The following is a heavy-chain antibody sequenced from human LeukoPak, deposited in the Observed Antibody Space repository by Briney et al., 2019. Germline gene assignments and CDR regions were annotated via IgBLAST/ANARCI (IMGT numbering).Heavy chain of an antibody. D-gene: IGHD5-12*01. Sequence: GGSLRLSCAASGFTFSSHWMIWVRQAPGKGLEWVASIKQDGSEKYYVDSVRGRFTISRDNAKNSLCLQMNTLRAEDTAMYYCAKGVRVGYVANWFDPWGQGALVTVSS. CDR3: AKGVRVGYVANWFDP. CDR1: GFTFSSHW. J-gene: IGHJ5*02. CDR2: IKQDGSEK. V-gene: IGHV3-7*05.